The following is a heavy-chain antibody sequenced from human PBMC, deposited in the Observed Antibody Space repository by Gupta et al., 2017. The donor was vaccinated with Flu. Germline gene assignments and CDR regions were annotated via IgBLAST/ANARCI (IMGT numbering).Heavy chain of an antibody. CDR1: GSTFRTYS. V-gene: IGHV3-21*01. J-gene: IGHJ6*03. Sequence: DVRLLDSGGGPVKPGGPMRLSCEASGSTFRTYSLPWVRQAPGKGLEGVSGISPAGKDEQYADSVKGRVTISRDNVRDSLFLEMNSLRAEDTAIYYCARDHYWAPPQMPSAIGYDYYMDAWGIGTTVTVSS. CDR2: ISPAGKDE. D-gene: IGHD2-21*02. CDR3: ARDHYWAPPQMPSAIGYDYYMDA.